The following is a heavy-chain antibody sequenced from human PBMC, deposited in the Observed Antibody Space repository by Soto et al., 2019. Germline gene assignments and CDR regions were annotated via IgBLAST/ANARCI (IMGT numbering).Heavy chain of an antibody. Sequence: GGSLRLSCAASGFTFSSYGMHWVRQAPGKGLEWVAVISYDGSNKYYADSVKGRFTISRDNSKNTLYLQMNSLRAEDTAVYYCAKSMDIVVVVAATPLNYWGQGTQVTVSS. CDR1: GFTFSSYG. D-gene: IGHD2-15*01. V-gene: IGHV3-30*18. CDR3: AKSMDIVVVVAATPLNY. CDR2: ISYDGSNK. J-gene: IGHJ4*02.